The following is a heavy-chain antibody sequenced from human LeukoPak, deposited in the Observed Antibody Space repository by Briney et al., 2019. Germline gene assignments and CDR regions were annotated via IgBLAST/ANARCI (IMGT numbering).Heavy chain of an antibody. Sequence: ASVKVSCKASGYTFTGYYMHWVRQAPGQGLEWMGRINPNSGGTNYAQKFQGRVTMTRDTSISTAYMELSRLRSEDTAVYYCARINGNYYDSSGYPYFDYWGQGTLVTVSS. J-gene: IGHJ4*02. CDR3: ARINGNYYDSSGYPYFDY. CDR2: INPNSGGT. V-gene: IGHV1-2*06. CDR1: GYTFTGYY. D-gene: IGHD3-22*01.